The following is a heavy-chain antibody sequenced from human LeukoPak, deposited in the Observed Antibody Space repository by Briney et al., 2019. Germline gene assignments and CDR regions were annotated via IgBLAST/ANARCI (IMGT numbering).Heavy chain of an antibody. CDR1: GYTFTSYA. CDR2: INTNTGNP. V-gene: IGHV7-4-1*02. J-gene: IGHJ3*02. CDR3: ARARSGWPHDAFDI. D-gene: IGHD6-19*01. Sequence: PGASVTVSCKASGYTFTSYAMNWVRQAPGQGLEWMGWINTNTGNPTYAQGFTGRFVFSLDTSVSTAYLQISSLKAEDTAVYYCARARSGWPHDAFDIWGQGTMVTVSS.